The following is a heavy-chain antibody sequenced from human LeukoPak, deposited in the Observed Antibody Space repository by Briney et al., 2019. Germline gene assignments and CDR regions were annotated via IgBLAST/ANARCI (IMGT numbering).Heavy chain of an antibody. Sequence: PGGSLRLSCAASGFSFSSYNMNWVRQTPGKGLEWVSSITSSSTYTFYADSVKGRFTISRDNAKNTLYLQMNSLRAEDTAVYYCARVGSSGPRASPDYYYYYMDVWGKGTTVTISS. CDR1: GFSFSSYN. CDR3: ARVGSSGPRASPDYYYYYMDV. J-gene: IGHJ6*03. V-gene: IGHV3-21*01. D-gene: IGHD6-19*01. CDR2: ITSSSTYT.